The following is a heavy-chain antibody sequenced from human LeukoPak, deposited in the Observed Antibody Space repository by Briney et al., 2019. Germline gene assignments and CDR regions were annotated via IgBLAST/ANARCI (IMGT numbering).Heavy chain of an antibody. Sequence: GGSLRLSCAASGFTFSSYAMNWVRQAPGKGLEWVSTISGSGDNTYYADSVKGRFTISRDNSKNTLYVQMNSLRAEDTAVYYCAKKRGSNYGDFDYWGQGTLVTISS. D-gene: IGHD5-18*01. CDR3: AKKRGSNYGDFDY. CDR2: ISGSGDNT. V-gene: IGHV3-23*01. J-gene: IGHJ4*02. CDR1: GFTFSSYA.